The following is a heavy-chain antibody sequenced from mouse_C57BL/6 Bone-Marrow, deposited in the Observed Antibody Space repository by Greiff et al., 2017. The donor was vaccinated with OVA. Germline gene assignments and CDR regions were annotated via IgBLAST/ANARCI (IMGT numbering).Heavy chain of an antibody. V-gene: IGHV1-64*01. D-gene: IGHD2-3*01. CDR3: ARQDDGYPDYYAMDY. Sequence: QVQLQQPGAELVKPGASVKLSCKASGYTFTSYWMHWVKQRPGQGLEWIGMIHPNSGSTNYNEKFKSKATLTVDKSSSTAYMQLSSLTSEDSAVYYCARQDDGYPDYYAMDYWGQGTSVTVSS. J-gene: IGHJ4*01. CDR1: GYTFTSYW. CDR2: IHPNSGST.